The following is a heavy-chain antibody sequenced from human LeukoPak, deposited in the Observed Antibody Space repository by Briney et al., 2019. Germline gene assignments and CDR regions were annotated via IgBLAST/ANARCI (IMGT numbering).Heavy chain of an antibody. CDR3: ARDERWLQLSSSFDI. CDR2: INPSGGST. V-gene: IGHV1-46*01. Sequence: GASVKVSCKASGYTFTSYYMHWVRQAPGQGLEWMGIINPSGGSTSYAQKFQGRVTMTRDMSTSTVYMELSSLRSEDTAVYYCARDERWLQLSSSFDIRGQGTMVTVSS. D-gene: IGHD5-24*01. J-gene: IGHJ3*02. CDR1: GYTFTSYY.